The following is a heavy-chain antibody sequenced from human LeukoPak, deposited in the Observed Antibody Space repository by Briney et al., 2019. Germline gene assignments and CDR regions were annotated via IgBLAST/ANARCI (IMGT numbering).Heavy chain of an antibody. CDR2: ISDTSYTI. Sequence: GGSLRLSCVASGFTFSTYSMYWVRQAPGKGLEWVSYISDTSYTIYYADSVKGRFTISRDNAKNSLYLQMSRLRDEDTAVYYCARAFLGGDYWGQGTLVTVSS. CDR3: ARAFLGGDY. D-gene: IGHD3-3*02. J-gene: IGHJ4*02. CDR1: GFTFSTYS. V-gene: IGHV3-48*02.